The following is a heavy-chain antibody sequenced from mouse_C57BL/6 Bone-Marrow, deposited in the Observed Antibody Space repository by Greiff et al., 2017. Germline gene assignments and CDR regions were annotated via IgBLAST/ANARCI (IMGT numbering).Heavy chain of an antibody. D-gene: IGHD1-1*01. V-gene: IGHV1-55*01. Sequence: QVQLKQPGAELVKPGASVKMSCKASGYTFTSYWITWVKQRPGQGLEWIGDIYPGSGSTNYNEKFKSKATLTVDTSSSTAYMQLSSLPSEDSAVYYCARRDYGSSYWYFDVWGTGTTVTVSS. CDR3: ARRDYGSSYWYFDV. CDR2: IYPGSGST. J-gene: IGHJ1*03. CDR1: GYTFTSYW.